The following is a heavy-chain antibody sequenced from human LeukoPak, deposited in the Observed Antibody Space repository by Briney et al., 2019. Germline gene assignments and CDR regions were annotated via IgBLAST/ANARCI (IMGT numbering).Heavy chain of an antibody. CDR1: GFTFSDHY. CDR3: ARTPRAGMVGH. CDR2: IRNKPNGYTT. V-gene: IGHV3-72*01. J-gene: IGHJ4*02. D-gene: IGHD2-15*01. Sequence: GGSLRLSCAASGFTFSDHYMDWVRQAPGKGLEWVGRIRNKPNGYTTEYAASVKGRFTISRDDSRDSLYLQMNSLKTEDTAVYYCARTPRAGMVGHWGQGTLVTVSS.